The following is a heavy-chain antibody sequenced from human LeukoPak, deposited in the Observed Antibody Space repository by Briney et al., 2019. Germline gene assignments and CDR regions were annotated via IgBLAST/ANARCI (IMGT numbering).Heavy chain of an antibody. CDR3: AKDYLGASHTFDI. CDR1: GFTFSTYG. D-gene: IGHD1-26*01. J-gene: IGHJ3*02. Sequence: GGSLRLSCAAPGFTFSTYGMHWVRQAPGKGLEWVAVISYDGSNKHYADPVKGRFTISRDNSKNTLYLQMNSLRGEDTAVYYCAKDYLGASHTFDIWGQGTMVTVSS. V-gene: IGHV3-30*18. CDR2: ISYDGSNK.